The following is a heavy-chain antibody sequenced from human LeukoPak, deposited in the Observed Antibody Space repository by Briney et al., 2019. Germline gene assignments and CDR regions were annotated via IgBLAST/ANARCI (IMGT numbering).Heavy chain of an antibody. CDR3: ARRYGSGSSGTFDY. Sequence: SETLSLTCTVSGVSISSYYWSWIRQPPGKGLEWIGYIYYSGSTNYNPSLKSRVTISVDTSKNQFSLKLSSVTAADTAVHYCARRYGSGSSGTFDYWGQGTLVTVSS. D-gene: IGHD3-10*01. CDR1: GVSISSYY. CDR2: IYYSGST. V-gene: IGHV4-59*01. J-gene: IGHJ4*02.